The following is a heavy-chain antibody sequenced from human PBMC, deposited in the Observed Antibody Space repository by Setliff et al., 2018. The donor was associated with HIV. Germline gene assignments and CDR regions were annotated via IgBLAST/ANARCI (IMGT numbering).Heavy chain of an antibody. CDR3: ARDPAPSSSASYFQH. CDR1: GYTFTSYY. CDR2: INPSSGST. V-gene: IGHV1-46*01. Sequence: ASVKVSCKASGYTFTSYYMHWVRQAPGQGLEWMGIINPSSGSTTYAQRFQGRVTMTRDTSTSTVYMELSSLRSEDTAVYYCARDPAPSSSASYFQHWGQGTPVTVSS. J-gene: IGHJ1*01. D-gene: IGHD6-6*01.